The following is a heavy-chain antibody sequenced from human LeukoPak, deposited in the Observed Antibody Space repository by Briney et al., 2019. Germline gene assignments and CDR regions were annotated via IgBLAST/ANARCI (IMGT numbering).Heavy chain of an antibody. Sequence: SETLSLTCTVSGGSISSYYWSWIRQPPGKGLEWIGYIYYSGSTNYNPSLKSRVTISVDTSKNQFSLKLSSVTAADTAVYYCASVDGLWAQGTLVTVSS. CDR3: ASVDGL. D-gene: IGHD4-17*01. V-gene: IGHV4-59*08. J-gene: IGHJ4*02. CDR1: GGSISSYY. CDR2: IYYSGST.